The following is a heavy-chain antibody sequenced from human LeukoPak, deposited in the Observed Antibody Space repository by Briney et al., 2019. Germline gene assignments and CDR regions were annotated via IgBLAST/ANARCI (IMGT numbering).Heavy chain of an antibody. Sequence: SETLSLTCTVSGGSISSSSYYWGWIRQPPGKGLEWIGSIYYSGSTYYNPSLKSRVTISVDTSKNQFSLKLSSVTAADTAVYYCARPNTAMGCFDYWGQGTLVTVSS. D-gene: IGHD5-18*01. J-gene: IGHJ4*02. CDR2: IYYSGST. V-gene: IGHV4-39*01. CDR1: GGSISSSSYY. CDR3: ARPNTAMGCFDY.